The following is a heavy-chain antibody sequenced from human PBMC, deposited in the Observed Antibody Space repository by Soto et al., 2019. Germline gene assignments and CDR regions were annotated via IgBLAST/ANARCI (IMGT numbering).Heavy chain of an antibody. Sequence: EVQLVESGGGLVKPGGSLRLSCAGSGFTFSNAWMHWVRQAPGKGLEWVGRIKSKTDGGTTDYAAPVKGRFTISRDDPKSTMSLQMNSLRTEDTAVYYCTTDRPYDYDSSSHDHRGQGTVVTVSS. V-gene: IGHV3-15*07. CDR3: TTDRPYDYDSSSHDH. CDR2: IKSKTDGGTT. D-gene: IGHD3-22*01. CDR1: GFTFSNAW. J-gene: IGHJ4*02.